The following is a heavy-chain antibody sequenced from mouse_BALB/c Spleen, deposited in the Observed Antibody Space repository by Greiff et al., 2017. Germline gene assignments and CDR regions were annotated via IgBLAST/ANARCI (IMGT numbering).Heavy chain of an antibody. CDR1: GYTFTSYW. CDR3: ARGGILRQAGNLY. CDR2: INPSTGYT. V-gene: IGHV1-7*01. D-gene: IGHD1-2*01. J-gene: IGHJ2*01. Sequence: QVQLQQSGAELAKPGASVKMSCTASGYTFTSYWMHWVKQRPGQGLEWIGYINPSTGYTEYNQKFKDKATLTADKSSSTAYMQLSSLTSEDSAVYYCARGGILRQAGNLYWGQGTTLTVSS.